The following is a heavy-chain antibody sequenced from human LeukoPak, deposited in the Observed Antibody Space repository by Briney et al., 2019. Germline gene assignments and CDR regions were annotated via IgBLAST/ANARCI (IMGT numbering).Heavy chain of an antibody. CDR1: GFTFDDYA. Sequence: GGSPRLSCAASGFTFDDYAMHWVRQAPGKGLEWVSLISGDGGSTYYADSVKGRFTISRDNSKNSLYLQMNSLRTEDTALYYCAKDMLGYYDSSGPVGYWGQGTLVTVSS. CDR3: AKDMLGYYDSSGPVGY. V-gene: IGHV3-43*02. J-gene: IGHJ4*02. CDR2: ISGDGGST. D-gene: IGHD3-22*01.